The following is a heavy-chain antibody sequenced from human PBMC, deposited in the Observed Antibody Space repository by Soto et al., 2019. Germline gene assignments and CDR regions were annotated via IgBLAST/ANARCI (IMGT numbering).Heavy chain of an antibody. CDR3: ARSDCYGVCRGKWLDP. D-gene: IGHD2-21*02. CDR1: GGSISSDDW. V-gene: IGHV4-4*02. J-gene: IGHJ5*02. CDR2: IYHSGTT. Sequence: QVQLQESGPGLVKPSGTLSLTCAVSGGSISSDDWWTWVRQTPGKGREWIGEIYHSGTTNYNPSLMSRVTIAVDKAKRQFSLRLDSVTAADTAVYYCARSDCYGVCRGKWLDPWGQGILVTVSS.